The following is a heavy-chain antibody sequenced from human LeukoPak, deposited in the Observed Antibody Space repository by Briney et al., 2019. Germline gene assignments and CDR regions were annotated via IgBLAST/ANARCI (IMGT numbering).Heavy chain of an antibody. Sequence: SETLSLTCAVYGGSFSGYHWSWIRQPPGKGLEWIGEIDRFGSTKYNSSLKSRVTISIDTSKNQFSLRLSSVAAADTAVYYCARAWGYYDSSGLFHDAFDIWGQGTMVTVSS. CDR2: IDRFGST. D-gene: IGHD3-22*01. J-gene: IGHJ3*02. CDR3: ARAWGYYDSSGLFHDAFDI. V-gene: IGHV4-34*01. CDR1: GGSFSGYH.